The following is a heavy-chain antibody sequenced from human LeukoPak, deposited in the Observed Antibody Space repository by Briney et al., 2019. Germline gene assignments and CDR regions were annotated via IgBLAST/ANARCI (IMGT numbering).Heavy chain of an antibody. CDR1: GFTFSYYS. CDR2: ISSSSSLI. Sequence: PGGSLRLSCAASGFTFSYYSMNWVRQAPGRGLEWVSCISSSSSLIFYSDSVRGRFTISRDNAKNSLYLQMNSLRAEDTAVYYCARYGSGKYSLFGYWGQGTLVTVSS. D-gene: IGHD3-10*01. V-gene: IGHV3-21*01. J-gene: IGHJ4*02. CDR3: ARYGSGKYSLFGY.